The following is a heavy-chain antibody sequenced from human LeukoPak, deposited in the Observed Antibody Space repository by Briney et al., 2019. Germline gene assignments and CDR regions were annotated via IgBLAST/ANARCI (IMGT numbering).Heavy chain of an antibody. CDR2: IYSGGTI. D-gene: IGHD3-22*01. V-gene: IGHV3-53*01. CDR3: VRAVHHLFYSDSSGYYGDAFDV. CDR1: GFSVRTNY. Sequence: GGSLRLSCAASGFSVRTNYMSWVRHAPGKELERVSVIYSGGTIRYADSVNGRFTISRDNSRDTLHLQMNSLRVDDTAVYYCVRAVHHLFYSDSSGYYGDAFDVWGQGTVVTVSS. J-gene: IGHJ3*01.